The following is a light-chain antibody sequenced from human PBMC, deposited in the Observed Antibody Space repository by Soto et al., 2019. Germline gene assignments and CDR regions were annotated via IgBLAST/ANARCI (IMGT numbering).Light chain of an antibody. CDR2: GAS. J-gene: IGKJ1*01. CDR3: QQYNRWPLT. Sequence: IVMTQSPATLSVSPGERATLSCRASQSVTSNLAWYRQKPGQAPRLLIYGASTRATGIPARFSGSGSGTEFTLTISSLQSEDFAVYYCQQYNRWPLTFGPGTRVEIK. V-gene: IGKV3-15*01. CDR1: QSVTSN.